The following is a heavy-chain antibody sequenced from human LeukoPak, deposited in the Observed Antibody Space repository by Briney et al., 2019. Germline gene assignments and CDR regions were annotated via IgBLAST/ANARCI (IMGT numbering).Heavy chain of an antibody. CDR3: ARADIRSGYYPAHFDY. D-gene: IGHD3-22*01. V-gene: IGHV4-30-2*01. CDR2: IYHSGST. J-gene: IGHJ4*02. CDR1: GGSISSGGYS. Sequence: PSETLSVTCAVSGGSISSGGYSWSWIRQPPGKGLEWIGYIYHSGSTYYNPSLKSRVTISVDRSKNQFSLKLSSVTAADTAVYYCARADIRSGYYPAHFDYWGQGTLVTVSS.